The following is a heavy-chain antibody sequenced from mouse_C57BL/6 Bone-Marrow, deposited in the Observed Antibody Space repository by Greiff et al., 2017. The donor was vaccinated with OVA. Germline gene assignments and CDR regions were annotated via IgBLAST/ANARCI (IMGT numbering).Heavy chain of an antibody. D-gene: IGHD1-1*01. Sequence: EVKLQESGAELVRPGASVKLSCTASGFNIKDDYMHWVKQRPEQGLEWIGWIDPENGDTEYASKFQGKATITADTSSNTAYLQLSSLTSEDTAVYYCTTLTTVVAFDYWGQGTTLTVSS. CDR2: IDPENGDT. CDR1: GFNIKDDY. J-gene: IGHJ2*01. V-gene: IGHV14-4*01. CDR3: TTLTTVVAFDY.